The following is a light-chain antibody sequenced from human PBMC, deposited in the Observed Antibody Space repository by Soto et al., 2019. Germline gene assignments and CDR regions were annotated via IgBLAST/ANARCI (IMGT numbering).Light chain of an antibody. J-gene: IGKJ1*01. CDR3: LQYKGFSGT. CDR2: DAF. CDR1: QSISTW. Sequence: DIQMTQSPSTLSASVGDTVTITCRASQSISTWLAWYQHKPREAPRLLMLDAFDLESGVASRFSGSGSGTEIALNIASLQRDGFATFFILQYKGFSGTCGQGTKV. V-gene: IGKV1-5*01.